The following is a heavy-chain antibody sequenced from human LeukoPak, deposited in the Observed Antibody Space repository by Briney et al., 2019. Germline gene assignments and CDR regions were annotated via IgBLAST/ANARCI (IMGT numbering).Heavy chain of an antibody. CDR2: ISRSSDYT. Sequence: GGSLRLSCAASGFTFSSYNMNWVRQAPGKGLEWVSSISRSSDYTYYADSVKGRFTISRDNAENSLYLQMNSLRAEDTAVYYCAREELSYWGQGTLVTVSS. CDR1: GFTFSSYN. J-gene: IGHJ4*02. CDR3: AREELSY. V-gene: IGHV3-21*01. D-gene: IGHD1-26*01.